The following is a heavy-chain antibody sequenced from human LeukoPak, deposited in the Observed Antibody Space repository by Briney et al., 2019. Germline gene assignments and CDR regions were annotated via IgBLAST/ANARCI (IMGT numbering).Heavy chain of an antibody. CDR1: GGSFSGYY. CDR3: ARDFAVVVPAATYNSYYYYMDV. V-gene: IGHV4-34*01. D-gene: IGHD2-2*01. Sequence: SETLSLTCAVYGGSFSGYYWSWIRQPPGKGLEWIGEINHSGSTNYNPSLKSRVTISVDTSKNKFSLKMSSVTAADTAVYYCARDFAVVVPAATYNSYYYYMDVWGKGTTVTISS. J-gene: IGHJ6*03. CDR2: INHSGST.